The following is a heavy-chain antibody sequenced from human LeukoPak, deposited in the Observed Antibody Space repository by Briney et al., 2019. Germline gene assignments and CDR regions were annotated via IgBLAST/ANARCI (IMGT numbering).Heavy chain of an antibody. V-gene: IGHV1-46*01. D-gene: IGHD1-26*01. CDR1: GYSFTSFY. CDR2: INAGGGSP. CDR3: ARYSGTTNVFGY. Sequence: ASVKVSCKASGYSFTSFYIHWVRQAPGQGLEWMGIINAGGGSPRYVQKFQGRVTMTRDTSTSTVFMELSSLRSEDTAVYYCARYSGTTNVFGYWGQGTLVTVSS. J-gene: IGHJ4*02.